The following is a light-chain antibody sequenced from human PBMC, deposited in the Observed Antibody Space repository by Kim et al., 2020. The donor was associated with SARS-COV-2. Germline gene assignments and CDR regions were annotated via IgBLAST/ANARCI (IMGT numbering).Light chain of an antibody. V-gene: IGKV1-5*03. J-gene: IGKJ2*01. CDR1: ETFSSF. CDR3: QQYFTYPYT. CDR2: KAS. Sequence: DIQMTQSPSTLSASIGDRVTITCRASETFSSFLAWYQQKPGKAPSLLIYKASSLKSGVPSRFSGSGSGTEFTLTISSLQPADSATYYCQQYFTYPYTFGQGTKLEI.